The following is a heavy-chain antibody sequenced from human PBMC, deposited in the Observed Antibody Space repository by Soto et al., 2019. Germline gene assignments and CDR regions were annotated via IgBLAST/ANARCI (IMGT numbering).Heavy chain of an antibody. V-gene: IGHV1-2*04. CDR1: GYTFTAYY. D-gene: IGHD1-26*01. CDR3: ARPPNPWDPDAFHI. Sequence: ASVKVSCKASGYTFTAYYIHWLRQAPGQGLEWMGWVNPHSGATVIAQKFLRSVTLTTDTSINTAYMELTSLTSDDTPLYYCARPPNPWDPDAFHISGHGTLVTVSS. CDR2: VNPHSGAT. J-gene: IGHJ3*02.